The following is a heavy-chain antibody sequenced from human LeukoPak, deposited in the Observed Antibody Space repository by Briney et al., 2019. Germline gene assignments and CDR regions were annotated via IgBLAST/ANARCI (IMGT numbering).Heavy chain of an antibody. CDR1: GGSISSSSYY. V-gene: IGHV4-31*03. CDR2: IYYSGST. D-gene: IGHD5-12*01. Sequence: SETLSLTCTVSGGSISSSSYYWSWIRQHPGKGLEWIGYIYYSGSTYYNPSLKSRVTISVDTSKNQFSLKLSSVTAADTAVYYCARNPSGPDASDIWGQGTMVTVSS. J-gene: IGHJ3*02. CDR3: ARNPSGPDASDI.